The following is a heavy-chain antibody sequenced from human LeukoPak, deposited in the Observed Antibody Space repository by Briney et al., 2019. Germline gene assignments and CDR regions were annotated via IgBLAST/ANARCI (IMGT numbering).Heavy chain of an antibody. CDR2: ISAYNGNT. V-gene: IGHV1-18*01. CDR3: ARVVVVVPAAIRYYYYYYMDV. J-gene: IGHJ6*03. CDR1: GYTFTSYG. D-gene: IGHD2-2*01. Sequence: ASVKLSCKASGYTFTSYGISWVRQAPGQGLEWMGWISAYNGNTTYAQKLQGRVTMTTDTSTSTAYMELRSLRSDDTAVYYCARVVVVVPAAIRYYYYYYMDVWGKGTTVTVSS.